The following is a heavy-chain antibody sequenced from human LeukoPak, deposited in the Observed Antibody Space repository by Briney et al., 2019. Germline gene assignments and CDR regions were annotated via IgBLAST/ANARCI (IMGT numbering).Heavy chain of an antibody. CDR3: AKDNYDFWSGYDY. Sequence: TGGSLRPSCAASVFTFSSYSMNWVRQAPGKVLEWVSSISSSSSYIYYADSVKGRFTISRDNSKNTLYLQMNSLRAEDTAVYYCAKDNYDFWSGYDYWGQGTLVTVSS. V-gene: IGHV3-21*04. CDR1: VFTFSSYS. CDR2: ISSSSSYI. D-gene: IGHD3-3*01. J-gene: IGHJ4*02.